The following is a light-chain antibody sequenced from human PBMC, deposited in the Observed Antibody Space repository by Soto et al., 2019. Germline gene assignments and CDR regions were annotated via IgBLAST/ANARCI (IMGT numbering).Light chain of an antibody. CDR2: HVS. CDR1: GTDVGQYNY. CDR3: SSHGGSNNFYV. V-gene: IGLV2-8*01. J-gene: IGLJ1*01. Sequence: QSALTQPPSASGSPGQSVTISCTGAGTDVGQYNYVSWYQQHPGKAPKLLIHHVSRRPSGVPARFSGSKSGNTASLTVSGLQTEDEADYYCSSHGGSNNFYVFGTGTKVTVL.